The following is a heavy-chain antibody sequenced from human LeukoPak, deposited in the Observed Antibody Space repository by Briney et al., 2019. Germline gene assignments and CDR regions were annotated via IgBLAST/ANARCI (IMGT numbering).Heavy chain of an antibody. V-gene: IGHV1-46*01. Sequence: GASVKVSCTASGYTFTSYAMNWVRQAPGQGLEWMGIINPSGGSTSYAQKLQGRVTMTRDTSTSTVYMELSSLRSEDTAVYYCARELRDWDTAMDGWYFDYWGQGTLVTVSS. J-gene: IGHJ4*02. CDR1: GYTFTSYA. CDR2: INPSGGST. CDR3: ARELRDWDTAMDGWYFDY. D-gene: IGHD5-18*01.